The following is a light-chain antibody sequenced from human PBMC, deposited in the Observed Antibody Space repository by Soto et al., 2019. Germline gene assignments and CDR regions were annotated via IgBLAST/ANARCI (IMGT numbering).Light chain of an antibody. CDR1: KRVSSSY. CDR3: QRYGTPLYT. V-gene: IGKV3-20*01. CDR2: GAS. J-gene: IGKJ2*01. Sequence: TLSISPGERATLSCRAGKRVSSSYLALYLRKPGQSHRLLIYGASSRATGLPDRCSGRSSRTVFLIIISMLQEEYVTLYCCQRYGTPLYTLGQGTKVDIK.